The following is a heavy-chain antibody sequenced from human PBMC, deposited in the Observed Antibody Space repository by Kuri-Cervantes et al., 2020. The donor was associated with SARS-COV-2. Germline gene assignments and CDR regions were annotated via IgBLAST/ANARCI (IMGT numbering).Heavy chain of an antibody. CDR1: GGSISSGGYS. CDR3: ARTGWFGENYYGMDV. V-gene: IGHV4-30-2*01. J-gene: IGHJ6*02. CDR2: IYHSGST. D-gene: IGHD3-10*01. Sequence: LRLSCAVSGGSISSGGYSWSWIRQPPGKGLEWIGYIYHSGSTYYNPSLKSRVTISVARSKNQFSLKLSSVTAADTAVYSCARTGWFGENYYGMDVWGQGTTVTVSS.